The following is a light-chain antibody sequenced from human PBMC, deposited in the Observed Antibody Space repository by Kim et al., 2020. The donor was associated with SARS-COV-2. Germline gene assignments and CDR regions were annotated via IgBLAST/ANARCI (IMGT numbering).Light chain of an antibody. Sequence: QAGLTQPPSVSKGLRQTATLTCTGNSNNVGNQGAAWLQQHQGHPPKLLSYRNNNRPSGISERLSASGSGNTASLTITGLQPEDEAYYYCSAWDSSLSAWVFGGGTKLTVL. CDR3: SAWDSSLSAWV. V-gene: IGLV10-54*01. J-gene: IGLJ3*02. CDR2: RNN. CDR1: SNNVGNQG.